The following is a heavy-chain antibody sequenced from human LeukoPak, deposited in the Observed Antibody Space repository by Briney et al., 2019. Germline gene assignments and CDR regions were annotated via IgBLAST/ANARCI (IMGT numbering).Heavy chain of an antibody. J-gene: IGHJ2*01. D-gene: IGHD5-24*01. CDR1: GGSIRTNYNY. CDR2: IYYSGST. Sequence: SEALSLTCTVSGGSIRTNYNYWGWIRQPPGNGLEWIGSIYYSGSTYYNPSLKSRVTISVDTSKNQFSLNLRSVTAADTAVYYCASSHGYNPDWYFDLWGRGTLITVSS. CDR3: ASSHGYNPDWYFDL. V-gene: IGHV4-39*01.